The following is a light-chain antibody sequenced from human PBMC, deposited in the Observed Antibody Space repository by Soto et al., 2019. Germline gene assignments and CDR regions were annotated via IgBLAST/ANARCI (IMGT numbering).Light chain of an antibody. Sequence: QSVLTQPPSAAGTPGQGVTISCSGSGSNIASNTVNWYQQLPGTAPKLLMYNNNLRPSGVPDRFSGSKSGTSASLAISGLQSEDEADYYCATCDDSLNGVVFGGGTKLTVL. CDR2: NNN. J-gene: IGLJ3*02. CDR1: GSNIASNT. CDR3: ATCDDSLNGVV. V-gene: IGLV1-44*01.